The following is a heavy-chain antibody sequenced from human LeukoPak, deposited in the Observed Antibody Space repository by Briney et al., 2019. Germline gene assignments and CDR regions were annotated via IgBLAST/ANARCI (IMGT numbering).Heavy chain of an antibody. CDR3: ARASDISWPFEN. V-gene: IGHV1-18*01. D-gene: IGHD6-13*01. CDR1: GYSFSNYG. J-gene: IGHJ1*01. CDR2: ISAKNGNT. Sequence: ASVKVSCKTSGYSFSNYGIVWVRQAPGRGLEWMGWISAKNGNTKTSQKVQGRVTMTTDSSTDIGYLDFRSLKTDDTAVYYCARASDISWPFENWGQGTLVTVSS.